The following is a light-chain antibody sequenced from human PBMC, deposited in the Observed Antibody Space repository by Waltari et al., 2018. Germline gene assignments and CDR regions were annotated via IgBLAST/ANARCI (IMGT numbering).Light chain of an antibody. CDR1: QSITTY. Sequence: DIQMTQSPSSLSASVGDRVTITCRASQSITTYLNWYQQKPGKAPNLLIYGASSLQSGVPSRFSGSGSGTDFTLTISKLQPEDFATYYCQHSYNIPLTFGGGTKVEI. CDR2: GAS. CDR3: QHSYNIPLT. V-gene: IGKV1-39*01. J-gene: IGKJ4*01.